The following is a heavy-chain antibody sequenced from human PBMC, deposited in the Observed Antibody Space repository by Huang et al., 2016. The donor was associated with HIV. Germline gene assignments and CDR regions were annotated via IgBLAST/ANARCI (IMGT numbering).Heavy chain of an antibody. V-gene: IGHV3-74*01. CDR3: ARDPRIQAWLNFFDY. CDR1: GFSISSYW. J-gene: IGHJ4*02. CDR2: MNSDGSST. Sequence: GLVQPGGSLRLSCAASGFSISSYWMHWVRQAPGKGLVWVSRMNSDGSSTSYADSGQGRFTLPRDNAKNTLYLQMNSLGAEDTAVYYCARDPRIQAWLNFFDYWGQGTLVSVSS. D-gene: IGHD3-22*01.